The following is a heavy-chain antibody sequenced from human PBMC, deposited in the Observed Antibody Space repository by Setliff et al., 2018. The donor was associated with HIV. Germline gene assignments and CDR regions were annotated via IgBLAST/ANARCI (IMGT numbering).Heavy chain of an antibody. CDR1: GASIRSDRMY. V-gene: IGHV4-61*01. CDR2: ISFAGHI. CDR3: ARSFGWGAFNV. D-gene: IGHD6-19*01. J-gene: IGHJ3*01. Sequence: SETMSLTCSVSGASIRSDRMYWSWIRRPPGKRLEWIAFISFAGHINYNPSLSSRVTVSRDTSRNQFSMTLASVTAADTAVYYCARSFGWGAFNVWGQGTVVTVSS.